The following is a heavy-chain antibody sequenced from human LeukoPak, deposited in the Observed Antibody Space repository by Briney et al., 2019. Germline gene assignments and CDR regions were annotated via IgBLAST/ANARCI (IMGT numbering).Heavy chain of an antibody. CDR2: IYTSGST. V-gene: IGHV4-61*02. Sequence: SETLSLTCTVSGGSISSGSYYWSWIRQPAGKGLEWIGRIYTSGSTNYNPSLKSRVTISVDTSKNQFSLKLSSVTAADTAVYYCAREGDLGDNWFDPWGQGTLVTVSS. J-gene: IGHJ5*02. CDR1: GGSISSGSYY. CDR3: AREGDLGDNWFDP. D-gene: IGHD2-21*01.